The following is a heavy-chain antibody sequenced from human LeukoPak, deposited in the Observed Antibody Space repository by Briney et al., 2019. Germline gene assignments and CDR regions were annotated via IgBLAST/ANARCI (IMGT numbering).Heavy chain of an antibody. CDR2: INHGGST. CDR3: ARGPRARPFDY. Sequence: SEALSLTCAVYGGSFSGDFWSWIRQSPGKGLEWIGEINHGGSTTYNPSLQSRVTMSVDTSTNQISLKMTSVTAADTAVYYCARGPRARPFDYWGQGTLVTVSS. V-gene: IGHV4-34*01. J-gene: IGHJ4*02. CDR1: GGSFSGDF.